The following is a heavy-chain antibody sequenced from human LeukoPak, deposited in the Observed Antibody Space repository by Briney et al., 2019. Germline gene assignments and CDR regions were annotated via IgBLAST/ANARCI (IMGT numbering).Heavy chain of an antibody. CDR2: INPNSGGT. D-gene: IGHD6-19*01. V-gene: IGHV1-2*02. Sequence: GASVKVSCKASGYAFTSYGISWVRQAPGQGLEWMGWINPNSGGTNYAQKFQGRVTMTRDTSISTAYMELSRLRSDDTAVYYCARPKRGSGWTTPVDYWGQGTLVTVSS. CDR3: ARPKRGSGWTTPVDY. J-gene: IGHJ4*02. CDR1: GYAFTSYG.